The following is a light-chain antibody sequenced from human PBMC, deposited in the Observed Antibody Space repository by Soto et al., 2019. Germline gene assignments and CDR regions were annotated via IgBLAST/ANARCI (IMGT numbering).Light chain of an antibody. CDR3: RQYGRSLGFA. V-gene: IGKV3-20*01. J-gene: IGKJ4*01. Sequence: EIVLTQSPGTLSLSPGERATLSCRASQRLGGNYLAWYQEKPGQAPRLLIYGASSRASGIPDRCSASGSGTAYTLTISRLEPEDFAVYYCRQYGRSLGFAVGGGTKVDIK. CDR2: GAS. CDR1: QRLGGNY.